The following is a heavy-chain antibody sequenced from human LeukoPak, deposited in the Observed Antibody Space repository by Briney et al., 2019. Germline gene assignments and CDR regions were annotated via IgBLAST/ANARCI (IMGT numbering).Heavy chain of an antibody. CDR2: ISHDGTDT. D-gene: IGHD6-19*01. V-gene: IGHV3-74*01. J-gene: IGHJ4*02. CDR1: GFTFSTYV. Sequence: GGSLRLSCAASGFTFSTYVMHWVRQAPGKGLMWVSRISHDGTDTSYADSVKGRFTISRDNSKNTLYLQMNSLRAEDTAVYYCAKQDIRSSAWYDWGQGTLVTVSS. CDR3: AKQDIRSSAWYD.